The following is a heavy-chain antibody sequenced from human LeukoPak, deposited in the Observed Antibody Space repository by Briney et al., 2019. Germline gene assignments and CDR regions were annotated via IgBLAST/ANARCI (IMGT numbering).Heavy chain of an antibody. D-gene: IGHD6-6*01. Sequence: ASVKVSCKASGYTFTSYDINWGRQATGQGPEWMGWMNPNSGNTGYAQKFQGRVTMTRNTSISTAYMELSTLRSEDTAVYYCAARGASSSSLRPLDYWAREPWSPSPQ. CDR1: GYTFTSYD. CDR2: MNPNSGNT. J-gene: IGHJ4*02. CDR3: AARGASSSSLRPLDY. V-gene: IGHV1-8*01.